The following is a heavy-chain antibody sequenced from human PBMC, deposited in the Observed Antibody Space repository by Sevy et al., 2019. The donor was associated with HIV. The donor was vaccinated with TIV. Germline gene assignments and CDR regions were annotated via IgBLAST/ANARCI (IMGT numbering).Heavy chain of an antibody. CDR3: ARHVLGVTTAFDY. J-gene: IGHJ4*02. CDR1: GGSISSSSYY. Sequence: SETLSLTCTVSGGSISSSSYYWGWIRQPPGKGLEWIGSIYYSGSTYYNPSLKSRVTISVDTSKNQFSLKLSSVTAADTAGYYCARHVLGVTTAFDYWGQGTLVTVSS. CDR2: IYYSGST. D-gene: IGHD4-17*01. V-gene: IGHV4-39*01.